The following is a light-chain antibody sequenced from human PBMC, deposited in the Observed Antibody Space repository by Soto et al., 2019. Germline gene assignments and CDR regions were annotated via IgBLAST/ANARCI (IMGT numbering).Light chain of an antibody. CDR2: WAS. CDR1: QSILYNSNNKNH. Sequence: DIVMTQSPDSLAVSLGERATINCKSSQSILYNSNNKNHLAWYQQKAGQPPKLLIYWASIRGSGVPDRFSGSRSGTDFTLTISSLQAEDVAVYYCQQYYSSPWTFGQGTKVDIK. V-gene: IGKV4-1*01. J-gene: IGKJ1*01. CDR3: QQYYSSPWT.